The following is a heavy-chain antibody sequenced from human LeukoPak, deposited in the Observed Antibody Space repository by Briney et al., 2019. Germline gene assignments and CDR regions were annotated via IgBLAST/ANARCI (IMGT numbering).Heavy chain of an antibody. CDR3: ARGKAAGSPEYYYYGMDV. Sequence: SETLSLTCAVYGGSFSGYYWSWIRQPPGKGLEWIGETNHSGSTNYNPSLKSRVTISVDTSKNQFSLKLSSVTAADTAVYYCARGKAAGSPEYYYYGMDVWGQGTTVTVSS. CDR1: GGSFSGYY. CDR2: TNHSGST. V-gene: IGHV4-34*01. D-gene: IGHD6-13*01. J-gene: IGHJ6*02.